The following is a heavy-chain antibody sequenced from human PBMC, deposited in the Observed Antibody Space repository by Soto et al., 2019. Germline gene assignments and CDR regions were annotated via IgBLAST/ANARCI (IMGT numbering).Heavy chain of an antibody. Sequence: EVQLVQSGAEVKKPGESLKISCKGSGYRFSRYWIGWVRQMPGKGLEWMGIIYPGDSDTRYSPSFQGQVTSSADRSISTAYLQWSSLKASDTAMYYCAIGYCSSISCYRLWFDPWGQGTLVTVSS. D-gene: IGHD2-2*01. J-gene: IGHJ5*02. CDR2: IYPGDSDT. CDR3: AIGYCSSISCYRLWFDP. V-gene: IGHV5-51*03. CDR1: GYRFSRYW.